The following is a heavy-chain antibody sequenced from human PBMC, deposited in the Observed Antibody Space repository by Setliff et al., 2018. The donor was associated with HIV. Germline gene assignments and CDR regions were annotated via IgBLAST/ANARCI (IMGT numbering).Heavy chain of an antibody. Sequence: ESGPTLVNPTQPLTLTCTFSGFSLSTSGMCVSWIRQPPGKALEWLARIDWDDDKYYSTSLKTRLTISKDTSKNQVVLTMTNMAPVDTATYYCARMSWTYSSSDRWFDPWGQGTLGPSPQ. D-gene: IGHD6-6*01. V-gene: IGHV2-70*11. J-gene: IGHJ5*02. CDR2: IDWDDDK. CDR3: ARMSWTYSSSDRWFDP. CDR1: GFSLSTSGMC.